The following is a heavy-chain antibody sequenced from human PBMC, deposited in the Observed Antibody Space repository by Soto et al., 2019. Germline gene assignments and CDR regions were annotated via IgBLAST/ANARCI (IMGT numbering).Heavy chain of an antibody. V-gene: IGHV5-51*01. Sequence: GESLKISCSGSGYSFPNYWIGWVRQKPGKGLEWMGIIYPSDSDTRYSPSFQGQVTISADKSISTAYLQWNSLKASGTAMYFCARGDSSDYSTATPADYWGQETLVTVSS. CDR1: GYSFPNYW. CDR3: ARGDSSDYSTATPADY. J-gene: IGHJ4*02. D-gene: IGHD3-22*01. CDR2: IYPSDSDT.